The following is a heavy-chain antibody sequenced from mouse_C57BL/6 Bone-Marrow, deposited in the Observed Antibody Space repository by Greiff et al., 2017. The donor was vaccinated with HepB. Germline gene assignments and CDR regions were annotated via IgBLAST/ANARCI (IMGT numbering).Heavy chain of an antibody. D-gene: IGHD3-2*02. CDR1: GFTFTDYY. Sequence: EVKLQESGGGLVQPGGSLSLSCAASGFTFTDYYMSWVRQPPGKALEWLGFIRNKANGYTTEYSASVKGRFTISRDNSQSILYLQMNALRAEDSATYYCASLTAQATFAYWGQGTLVTVSA. V-gene: IGHV7-3*01. CDR2: IRNKANGYTT. CDR3: ASLTAQATFAY. J-gene: IGHJ3*01.